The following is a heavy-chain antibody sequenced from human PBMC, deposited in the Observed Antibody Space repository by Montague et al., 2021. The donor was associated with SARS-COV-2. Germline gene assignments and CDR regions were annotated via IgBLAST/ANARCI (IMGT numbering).Heavy chain of an antibody. D-gene: IGHD5-24*01. Sequence: SETLSLTCPRLEGWDIGADRKRKRVNPSQGRGLDWVCGLQFHIETADYNASLRSRVTISVDTSKNQFPLKLSSVTAADTAVYYCARGRDSYTTGYWGQGIQVTVSS. CDR2: GLQFHIETA. J-gene: IGHJ4*02. CDR3: ARGRDSYTTGY. CDR1: EGWDIGAD. V-gene: IGHV4-59*02.